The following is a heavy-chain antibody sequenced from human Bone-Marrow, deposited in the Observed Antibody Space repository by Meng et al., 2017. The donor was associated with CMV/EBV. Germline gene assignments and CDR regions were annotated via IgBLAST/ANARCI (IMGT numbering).Heavy chain of an antibody. J-gene: IGHJ4*02. Sequence: VSTHYMSCVRQAPGKGLEWVSVIYSGGSTYYADSVKGRFTISRDISKNTVYLQMNSLRAEDTAVYYCAKAPEGLRFLEWLFFDYWGQGTLVTVSS. CDR3: AKAPEGLRFLEWLFFDY. D-gene: IGHD3-3*01. CDR1: VSTHY. CDR2: IYSGGST. V-gene: IGHV3-53*01.